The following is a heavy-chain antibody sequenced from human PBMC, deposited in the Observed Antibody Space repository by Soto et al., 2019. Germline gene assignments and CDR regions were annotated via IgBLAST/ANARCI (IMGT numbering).Heavy chain of an antibody. Sequence: GSLRLSCAASGXTFSDYYMSWIRQAPGKGLELVSYISSSGSTIYYADSVKGRFTISRDNAKNSLYLQMKSLRAEDTAVYYCARDQYYDYYDSSGTKVAGAFDIWGQGTMGTVSS. D-gene: IGHD3-22*01. V-gene: IGHV3-11*01. CDR3: ARDQYYDYYDSSGTKVAGAFDI. CDR1: GXTFSDYY. CDR2: ISSSGSTI. J-gene: IGHJ3*02.